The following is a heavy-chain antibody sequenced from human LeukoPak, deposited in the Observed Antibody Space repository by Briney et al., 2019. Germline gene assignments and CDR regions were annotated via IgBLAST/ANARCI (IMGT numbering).Heavy chain of an antibody. CDR1: GGSISSSSYY. Sequence: PSETLSLTCSVSGGSISSSSYYWGWIRQPPGKGLEWIGSIYYSGSTYYNPSLKSRVTISVDTSKNQFSLKLSSVTAADTAVYYCARSSEVYWYFDLWGRGTLVTVSS. CDR2: IYYSGST. J-gene: IGHJ2*01. CDR3: ARSSEVYWYFDL. V-gene: IGHV4-39*07.